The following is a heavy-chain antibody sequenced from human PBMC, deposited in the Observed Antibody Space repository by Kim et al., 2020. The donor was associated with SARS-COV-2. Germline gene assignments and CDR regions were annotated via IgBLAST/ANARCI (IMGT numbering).Heavy chain of an antibody. V-gene: IGHV3-66*01. CDR2: IYSGGST. J-gene: IGHJ6*02. CDR3: ARDEGRSIAARPLFYYYGMAG. CDR1: GFTVSSNY. Sequence: GGSLRLSCAASGFTVSSNYMSWVRQAPGKGLEWVSVIYSGGSTYYADSVKGRFTISRDNSKNTLYLQMNSLRAEDTAVYYCARDEGRSIAARPLFYYYGMAGWSQGTTVTVSS. D-gene: IGHD6-6*01.